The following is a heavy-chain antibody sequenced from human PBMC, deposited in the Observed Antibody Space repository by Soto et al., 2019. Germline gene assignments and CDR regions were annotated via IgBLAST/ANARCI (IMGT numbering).Heavy chain of an antibody. D-gene: IGHD2-2*02. V-gene: IGHV4-59*01. CDR1: GGSISSYY. CDR2: IYYSGST. CDR3: ARAVRDSVVVPAAIRGYNWFDP. J-gene: IGHJ5*02. Sequence: SETLSLTCTVSGGSISSYYWSWIRQPPGKGLEWIGYIYYSGSTNYNPSLKSRVTISVDTSKNQFSLKLSSVTAADTAVYYCARAVRDSVVVPAAIRGYNWFDPWGQGTLVTVS.